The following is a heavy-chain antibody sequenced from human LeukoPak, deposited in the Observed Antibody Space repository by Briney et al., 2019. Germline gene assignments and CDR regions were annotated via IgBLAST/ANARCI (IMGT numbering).Heavy chain of an antibody. J-gene: IGHJ6*04. CDR3: ARGVAAAGMDYYYGMDV. D-gene: IGHD6-13*01. Sequence: GASVKVSCKASGYTFTGYYMHWVRQAPGQGLEWMGWINPNSGGTNYAQKFQGWVTMTRDTSISTAYMELSRLRSDDTAVYYCARGVAAAGMDYYYGMDVWGKGITVTVSS. V-gene: IGHV1-2*04. CDR2: INPNSGGT. CDR1: GYTFTGYY.